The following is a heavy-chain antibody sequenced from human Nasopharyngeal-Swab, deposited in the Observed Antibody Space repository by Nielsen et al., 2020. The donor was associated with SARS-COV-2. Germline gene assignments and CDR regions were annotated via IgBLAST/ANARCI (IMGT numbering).Heavy chain of an antibody. CDR3: ARTGDLDIVVVPAALWAFDI. CDR1: GGSISSYY. CDR2: IYYSGST. J-gene: IGHJ3*02. V-gene: IGHV4-59*01. Sequence: SETLSLTCTVSGGSISSYYWSWIRQPPGKGLEWIGYIYYSGSTNYNPSLKSRVTISVGTSKNQFSLKLSSVTAADTAVYYCARTGDLDIVVVPAALWAFDIWGQGTMVTVSS. D-gene: IGHD2-2*03.